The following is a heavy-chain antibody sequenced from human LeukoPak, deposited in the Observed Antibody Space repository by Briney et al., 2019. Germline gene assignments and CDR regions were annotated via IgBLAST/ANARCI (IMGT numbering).Heavy chain of an antibody. J-gene: IGHJ5*02. Sequence: SVKVSCKASGGTFISYAISWVRQAPGQGLEWRGGIIPIFGTATYAQKFQGRVTITTDESTSTAYMELSSLRSEDTAVYYCARDHAVAGTSWFDPWGQGTLVTVSS. V-gene: IGHV1-69*05. CDR2: IIPIFGTA. CDR3: ARDHAVAGTSWFDP. D-gene: IGHD6-19*01. CDR1: GGTFISYA.